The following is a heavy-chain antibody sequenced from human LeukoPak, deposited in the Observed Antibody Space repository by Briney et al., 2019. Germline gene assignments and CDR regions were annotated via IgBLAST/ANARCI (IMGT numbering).Heavy chain of an antibody. CDR1: GFTFSSYA. D-gene: IGHD3-10*01. Sequence: GGSLRLSCAASGFTFSSYAMSWVRQAPGKGLEWVSAISGSGGSTYYADSVKGRFTISRDNSKNTLYLQMNSLRAEDTAVYYCARDGWFGELGYYYMDVWGEGTTVTVSS. CDR2: ISGSGGST. V-gene: IGHV3-23*01. CDR3: ARDGWFGELGYYYMDV. J-gene: IGHJ6*03.